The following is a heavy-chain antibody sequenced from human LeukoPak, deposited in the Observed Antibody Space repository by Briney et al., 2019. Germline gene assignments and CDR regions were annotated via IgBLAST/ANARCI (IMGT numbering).Heavy chain of an antibody. J-gene: IGHJ4*02. CDR3: ARDRYGGFDY. V-gene: IGHV4-59*01. D-gene: IGHD1-26*01. CDR2: IYYSGST. CDR1: GGSISSYY. Sequence: SETLSLTCTVSGGSISSYYWSWIRQPPGKGVEWIGYIYYSGSTNYNPSLKSRVTISVDTSKNQFSLKLSSVTAADTAVYYCARDRYGGFDYWGQGTLVTVSS.